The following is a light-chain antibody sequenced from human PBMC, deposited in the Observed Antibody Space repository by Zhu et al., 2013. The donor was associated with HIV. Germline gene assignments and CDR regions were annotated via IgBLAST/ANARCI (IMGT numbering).Light chain of an antibody. V-gene: IGKV1-6*01. CDR2: AAS. J-gene: IGKJ3*01. CDR3: HHVNDNPA. CDR1: QGIRYD. Sequence: AIQMTQSPSSLSASVGDRVIITCRASQGIRYDLAWYQKRPGKAPRLLIYAASTLQDGVPSRFAGRGSGTEFTLTITGLQPEDFATYYCHHVNDNPAFGPGTTVDFK.